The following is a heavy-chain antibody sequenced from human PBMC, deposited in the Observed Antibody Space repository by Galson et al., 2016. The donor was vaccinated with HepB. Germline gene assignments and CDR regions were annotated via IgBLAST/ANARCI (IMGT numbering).Heavy chain of an antibody. CDR1: GYIFSRYT. CDR3: ARVGEDFSSGYSSGLAY. CDR2: INPANGNT. Sequence: SVKVSCKASGYIFSRYTMHWVRQAPGQRLEWMGWINPANGNTKYSQKFQGGVTFSSDTSASTGYMALSSLRSEDTSVYYCARVGEDFSSGYSSGLAYWGQGTLVTVSP. J-gene: IGHJ4*02. V-gene: IGHV1-3*01. D-gene: IGHD3-3*01.